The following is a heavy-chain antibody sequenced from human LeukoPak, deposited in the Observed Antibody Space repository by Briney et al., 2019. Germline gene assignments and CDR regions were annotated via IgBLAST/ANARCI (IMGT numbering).Heavy chain of an antibody. J-gene: IGHJ3*02. D-gene: IGHD6-19*01. CDR1: GVSISSSSYY. V-gene: IGHV4-39*01. CDR3: ARQWLVRGSAFDI. CDR2: IYYSGIT. Sequence: SETLSLTCAVSGVSISSSSYYWGWIRQPPGKGLEWIGSIYYSGITYYNPSLKSRVTISVDTSKNPFSLKLSSVTAADTAVYYCARQWLVRGSAFDIWGQGTMVTVSS.